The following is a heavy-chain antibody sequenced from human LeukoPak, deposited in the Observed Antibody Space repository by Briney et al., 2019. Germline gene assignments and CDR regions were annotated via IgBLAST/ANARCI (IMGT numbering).Heavy chain of an antibody. CDR3: AINGYSSGWSLDY. V-gene: IGHV4-39*07. D-gene: IGHD6-19*01. CDR1: GGSISSSSYY. Sequence: SETLSLTCTVSGGSISSSSYYWGWIRQPPGKGLEWIGSIYYSGSTYYNPSLKSRVTISVDTSKNQFSLKLSSVTAADTAVYYCAINGYSSGWSLDYWGQGTLVTVSS. J-gene: IGHJ4*02. CDR2: IYYSGST.